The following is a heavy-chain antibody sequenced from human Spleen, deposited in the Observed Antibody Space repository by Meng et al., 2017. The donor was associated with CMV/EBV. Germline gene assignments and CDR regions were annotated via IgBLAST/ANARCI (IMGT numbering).Heavy chain of an antibody. J-gene: IGHJ4*02. CDR1: GYFFSDHF. D-gene: IGHD6-19*01. Sequence: SCKTCGYFFSDHFMQWVRQAPGQGLEWMRWIKDSSGDTNYAQNFEGRVTMTGNSDINTAYMELSRLTSDDAAVYYCARDHGWGADYWGQGTLVTVSS. CDR3: ARDHGWGADY. CDR2: IKDSSGDT. V-gene: IGHV1-2*02.